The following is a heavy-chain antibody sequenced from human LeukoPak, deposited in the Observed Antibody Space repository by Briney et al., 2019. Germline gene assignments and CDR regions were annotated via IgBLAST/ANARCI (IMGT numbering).Heavy chain of an antibody. CDR3: ARGGITMVRGVNAFDI. CDR1: GGSISSYY. Sequence: TSETLSLTCTVSGGSISSYYWSWIRQPPGKGLGWVGYIYYSGSTNYNPSLKSRATISVDTSKNQFSLKLSSVTAADTAVYYCARGGITMVRGVNAFDIWGQGTMVTVSS. CDR2: IYYSGST. J-gene: IGHJ3*02. D-gene: IGHD3-10*01. V-gene: IGHV4-59*01.